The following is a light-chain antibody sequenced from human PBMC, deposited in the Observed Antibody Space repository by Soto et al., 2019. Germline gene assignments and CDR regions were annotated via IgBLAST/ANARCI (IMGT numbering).Light chain of an antibody. Sequence: VMTQSPATLSVSHRERATLSCRASQSVSSNLAWYQQKAGQAPRLLMYGASTRATGIPARFSGSGAGTEFTLTISSLQSEDFAVYYCQQYNNWPLTFGGGTKVDIK. J-gene: IGKJ4*01. CDR2: GAS. CDR1: QSVSSN. CDR3: QQYNNWPLT. V-gene: IGKV3-15*01.